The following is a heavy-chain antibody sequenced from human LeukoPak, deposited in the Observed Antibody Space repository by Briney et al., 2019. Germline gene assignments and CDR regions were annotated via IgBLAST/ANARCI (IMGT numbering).Heavy chain of an antibody. CDR1: GFTFSSYE. CDR3: ARARSGKWGFDY. V-gene: IGHV3-48*03. J-gene: IGHJ4*02. Sequence: GGSLRLSCAASGFTFSSYEMNWVRQAPGKGLEWVSYISSSGSTIYYADSVKGRFTISRDNAKNSLYLQMNSLRAEDTALYYCARARSGKWGFDYWGQGTLVTVSS. CDR2: ISSSGSTI. D-gene: IGHD1-26*01.